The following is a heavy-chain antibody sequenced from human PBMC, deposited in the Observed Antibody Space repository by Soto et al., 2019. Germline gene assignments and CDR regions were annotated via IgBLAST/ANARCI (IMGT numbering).Heavy chain of an antibody. J-gene: IGHJ4*02. CDR3: ASGTPYGDFDY. CDR1: GGSFSGYY. D-gene: IGHD4-17*01. CDR2: INHSGST. V-gene: IGHV4-34*01. Sequence: PSETLSLTCAVYGGSFSGYYWSWIRQPPGKGLEWIGEINHSGSTNYNPSLKSRVTISVDTSKNQFSLKLSSVTAAGTAVYYCASGTPYGDFDYWGQGTLVTVSS.